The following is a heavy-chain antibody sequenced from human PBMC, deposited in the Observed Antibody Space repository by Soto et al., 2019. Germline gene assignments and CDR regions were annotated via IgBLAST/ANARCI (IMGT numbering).Heavy chain of an antibody. CDR1: GFTLSSYA. CDR2: ISGGGFST. D-gene: IGHD1-1*01. Sequence: QPGGSLRLSCAASGFTLSSYAMSWVRQAPGKGLEWVSGISGGGFSTYYADSVKGRFTISRDNSKSTLYLQMNSLRAEDTAVYYCAKDPMVATTTDYWGPGTLVTVS. CDR3: AKDPMVATTTDY. V-gene: IGHV3-23*01. J-gene: IGHJ4*02.